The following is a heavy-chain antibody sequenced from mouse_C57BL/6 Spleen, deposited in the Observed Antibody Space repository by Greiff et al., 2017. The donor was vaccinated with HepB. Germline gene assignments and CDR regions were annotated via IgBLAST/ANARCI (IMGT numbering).Heavy chain of an antibody. D-gene: IGHD2-1*01. CDR1: GFTFSDYG. J-gene: IGHJ4*01. CDR2: ISSGSSTI. V-gene: IGHV5-17*01. CDR3: AREDGNYHAMDY. Sequence: EVKLVESGGGLVKPGGSLKLSCAASGFTFSDYGMHWVRQAPEKGLEWVAYISSGSSTIYYADTVKGRFTISRDNAKNTLFLQMTSLRSEDTAMYYCAREDGNYHAMDYWGQGTSVTVSS.